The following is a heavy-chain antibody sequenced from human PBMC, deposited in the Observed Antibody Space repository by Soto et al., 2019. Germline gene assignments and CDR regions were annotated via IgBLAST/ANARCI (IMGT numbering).Heavy chain of an antibody. Sequence: SETLSLTCAVYGGSFSGYYWSWIRQPPGKGLEWIGEINHSGSTNYNPSLKSRVTISVDTSKNQFSLKLSSVTAADAAVYYCARGLRGEQLLYPRKEFDYWGQGTLVTVSS. CDR2: INHSGST. D-gene: IGHD2-2*02. CDR3: ARGLRGEQLLYPRKEFDY. V-gene: IGHV4-34*01. CDR1: GGSFSGYY. J-gene: IGHJ4*02.